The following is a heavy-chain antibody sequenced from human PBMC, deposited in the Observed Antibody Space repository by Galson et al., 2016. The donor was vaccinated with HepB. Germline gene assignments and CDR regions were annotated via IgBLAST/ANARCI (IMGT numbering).Heavy chain of an antibody. CDR3: ARDRDYAFDI. CDR1: GLNFGIDS. V-gene: IGHV3-48*01. J-gene: IGHJ3*02. Sequence: FGTASGLNFGIDSVNWIRQAPGKGLEWIAYITSDSTNIQYADSVRGRFTISRDNAERSVYLQMNRLKVEDTAVYFFARDRDYAFDIWGQGTMVTVSS. CDR2: ITSDSTNI. D-gene: IGHD5-24*01.